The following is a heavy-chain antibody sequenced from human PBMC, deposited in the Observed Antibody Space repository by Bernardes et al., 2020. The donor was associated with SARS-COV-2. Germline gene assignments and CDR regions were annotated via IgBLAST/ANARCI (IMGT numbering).Heavy chain of an antibody. CDR1: GFTFSSYS. Sequence: GGSLRLSCAASGFTFSSYSMNWVRQAPGKGLEWVSYISSYSSTIYYADSVKGRFTISRDNAKNSLYLQMNSLRAEDTAVYYCARDTDYDFWSGYRKTLDYWGQGTLVTVSS. J-gene: IGHJ4*02. CDR2: ISSYSSTI. D-gene: IGHD3-3*01. CDR3: ARDTDYDFWSGYRKTLDY. V-gene: IGHV3-48*01.